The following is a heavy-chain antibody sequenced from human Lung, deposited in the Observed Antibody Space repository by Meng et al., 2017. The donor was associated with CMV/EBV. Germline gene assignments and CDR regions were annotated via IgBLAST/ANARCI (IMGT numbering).Heavy chain of an antibody. CDR1: GFPFSRYW. J-gene: IGHJ4*02. CDR2: INQDESEK. V-gene: IGHV3-7*04. CDR3: ARGFWNPYYEDTHDF. Sequence: GGSXRLSCAASGFPFSRYWMSWVRQAPGKGLEWVANINQDESEKYYVDSVKGRFTISRDNAKNSLYLQMNSLRAEDTAVFYCARGFWNPYYEDTHDFWGQGXLVTVSS. D-gene: IGHD3-3*01.